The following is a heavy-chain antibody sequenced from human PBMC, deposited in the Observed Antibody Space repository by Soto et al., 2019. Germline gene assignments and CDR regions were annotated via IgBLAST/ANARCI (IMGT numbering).Heavy chain of an antibody. J-gene: IGHJ3*02. CDR1: GFTFSPFW. CDR2: MNADGSTT. Sequence: EVQLVESGGGLVQPGESLRLSCAASGFTFSPFWMHWVRQAPGKGLEWVSHMNADGSTTLYADSVKGRFTISRDNAKNTLYLQMNSLRAEDTAVYYCVRDRRNPDSFDIWGQGTMVTVSS. V-gene: IGHV3-74*01. CDR3: VRDRRNPDSFDI.